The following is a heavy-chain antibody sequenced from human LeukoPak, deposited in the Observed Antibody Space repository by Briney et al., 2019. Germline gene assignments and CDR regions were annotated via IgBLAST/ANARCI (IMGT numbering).Heavy chain of an antibody. V-gene: IGHV1-69*01. D-gene: IGHD3-3*01. CDR2: IIPIFGTA. CDR1: GGTFSSYA. CDR3: AISIFGVVRGVWRSSLGAYYYGMDV. J-gene: IGHJ6*02. Sequence: ASVKVSCKASGGTFSSYAISWVRQAPGQGLEWMGGIIPIFGTANYAQKFQGRVTITADESTSTAYMELSSLRSEDTAVYYCAISIFGVVRGVWRSSLGAYYYGMDVWGQGTTVTVSS.